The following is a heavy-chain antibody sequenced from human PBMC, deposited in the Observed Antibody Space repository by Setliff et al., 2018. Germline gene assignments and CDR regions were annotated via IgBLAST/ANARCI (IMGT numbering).Heavy chain of an antibody. CDR1: GFTFSSYS. J-gene: IGHJ4*02. CDR2: ISGGGRYT. D-gene: IGHD3-22*01. CDR3: VKDWQNYFDSSGYYGYYDY. V-gene: IGHV3-21*04. Sequence: SSETLSLSCIASGFTFSSYSMNWVRQAPGKGLEWVSSISGGGRYTYSADSVRGRFTISRDNAKKTLYLQMNSLRAEDTAVYYCVKDWQNYFDSSGYYGYYDYWGQGTLVTVSS.